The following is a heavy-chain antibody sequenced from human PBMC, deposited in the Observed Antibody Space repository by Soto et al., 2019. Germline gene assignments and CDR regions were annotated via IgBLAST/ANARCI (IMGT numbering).Heavy chain of an antibody. Sequence: EVRLVESEGGLVQPGGSLSLSCAASGFTFSYYWMHWVRQAPGQGLLWVSRIHSDGSSTTYADSVKGRFTISRDNAKNTVSLQMNSLRVEDTGVYFCARGVRGAFDLWGQGTMVTVSS. V-gene: IGHV3-74*01. CDR3: ARGVRGAFDL. CDR1: GFTFSYYW. J-gene: IGHJ3*01. D-gene: IGHD2-8*01. CDR2: IHSDGSST.